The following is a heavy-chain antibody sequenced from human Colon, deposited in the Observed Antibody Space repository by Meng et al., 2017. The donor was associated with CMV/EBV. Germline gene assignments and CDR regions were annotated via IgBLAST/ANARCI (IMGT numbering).Heavy chain of an antibody. D-gene: IGHD3-10*01. V-gene: IGHV1-46*01. J-gene: IGHJ4*02. CDR3: VRGNSWFVY. CDR1: AYIVTTYH. CDR2: IKSDGESN. Sequence: QVQLVQSGAEVKQTGASVRLSCKASAYIVTTYHMHWVRQAPGQGLEWMGIIKSDGESNIYAQKFEDRVTMTRDMSTSTVYMDLTSLRSEDTAVYFCVRGNSWFVYWGQGTLVTVSS.